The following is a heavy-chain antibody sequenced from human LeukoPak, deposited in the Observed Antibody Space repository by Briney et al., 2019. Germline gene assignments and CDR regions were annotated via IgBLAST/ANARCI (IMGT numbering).Heavy chain of an antibody. V-gene: IGHV6-1*01. Sequence: SQTLSLTCAISGDSVSSKSTAWNWIRQSPSRGLEWLGRTYYRSKWYNDYAVSVKSRITINPDISKNQFSLQLNSVTPEDTAVYYCARDSAWPGGIDYWGQGTLVTVSS. D-gene: IGHD2-15*01. J-gene: IGHJ4*02. CDR1: GDSVSSKSTA. CDR3: ARDSAWPGGIDY. CDR2: TYYRSKWYN.